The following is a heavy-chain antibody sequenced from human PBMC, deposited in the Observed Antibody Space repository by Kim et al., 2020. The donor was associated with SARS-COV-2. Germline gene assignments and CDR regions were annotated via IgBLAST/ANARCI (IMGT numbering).Heavy chain of an antibody. J-gene: IGHJ5*02. V-gene: IGHV1-69*13. CDR1: GGTFSSYA. Sequence: SVKVSCKASGGTFSSYAISWVRQAPGQGLEWMGGIIPIFGTANYAQKFQGRVTITADESTSTAYMELSSLRSEDTAVYYCAYAPTLDYGSGSYKGRRTNNWFDPWGQGTLVTVSS. CDR2: IIPIFGTA. D-gene: IGHD3-10*01. CDR3: AYAPTLDYGSGSYKGRRTNNWFDP.